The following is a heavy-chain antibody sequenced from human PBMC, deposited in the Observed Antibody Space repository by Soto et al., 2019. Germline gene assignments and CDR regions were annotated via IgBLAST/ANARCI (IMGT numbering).Heavy chain of an antibody. V-gene: IGHV3-23*01. CDR3: AKGSRYYYYYGMEV. Sequence: VGSLRLSCASSVFTFSSYAMSCVRHSPGKWLEWVSAISGSGGSAYYADSVKGRFTISRDNSKNTLYLQMNSLRAEDTAVYYCAKGSRYYYYYGMEVWGQGTTVSVSS. CDR2: ISGSGGSA. J-gene: IGHJ6*01. CDR1: VFTFSSYA.